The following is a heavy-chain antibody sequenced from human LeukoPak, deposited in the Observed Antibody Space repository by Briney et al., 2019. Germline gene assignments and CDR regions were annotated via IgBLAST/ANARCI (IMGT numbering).Heavy chain of an antibody. J-gene: IGHJ6*03. V-gene: IGHV1-8*03. D-gene: IGHD3-9*01. Sequence: ASVKVSCKASGYTFTIYDISWVRQATGQGLEWMGWMNPNSGDTGYAQKFQGRVTITWNTSISTAYMELSSLRSEDTAVYYCAKMTPAGVYFDWLNYYYMDVWGKGTTVTVSS. CDR2: MNPNSGDT. CDR1: GYTFTIYD. CDR3: AKMTPAGVYFDWLNYYYMDV.